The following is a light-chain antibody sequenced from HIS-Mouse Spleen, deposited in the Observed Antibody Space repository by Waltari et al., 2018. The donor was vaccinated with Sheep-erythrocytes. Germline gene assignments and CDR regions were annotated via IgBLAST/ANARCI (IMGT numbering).Light chain of an antibody. CDR1: SSAVGGYNY. CDR3: CSYAGSSTPWV. J-gene: IGLJ3*02. CDR2: EGS. Sequence: QSALTQPRSVSGSPGQSVTISCTGTSSAVGGYNYVPWYQQHPGKAPKRMTYEGSKRPSGVSNRFSGSKSGNTASLTISGLQAEDEADYYCCSYAGSSTPWVFGGGTKLTVL. V-gene: IGLV2-23*01.